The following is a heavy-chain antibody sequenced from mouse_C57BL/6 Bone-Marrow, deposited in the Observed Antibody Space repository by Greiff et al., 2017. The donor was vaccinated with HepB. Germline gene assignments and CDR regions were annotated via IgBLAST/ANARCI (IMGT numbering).Heavy chain of an antibody. J-gene: IGHJ1*03. V-gene: IGHV5-9-1*02. CDR1: GFTFSSYG. Sequence: EVKVVESGGDLVKPGGSLKLSCAASGFTFSSYGMSWVRQTPETRLEWVAYISSGGDYIYYADTVKGRFTISRDNARNTLYLQLSSLKSEDTAMYYCTRMITRYVDVWGTGTTVTVSS. D-gene: IGHD2-4*01. CDR2: ISSGGDYI. CDR3: TRMITRYVDV.